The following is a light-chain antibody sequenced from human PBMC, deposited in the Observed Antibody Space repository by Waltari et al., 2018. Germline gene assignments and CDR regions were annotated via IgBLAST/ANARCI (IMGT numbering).Light chain of an antibody. CDR3: QQSYSTPRS. J-gene: IGKJ4*01. CDR1: QNIRTY. CDR2: AAS. V-gene: IGKV1-39*01. Sequence: DIQITQSPSSLSASVGDRVTISCRASQNIRTYLNWYQQKLGKAPKVLIYAASTLLSGVPSRFSGSGSGTDFTLTITSLQPEDFGTYYCQQSYSTPRSFGGGTKVEVK.